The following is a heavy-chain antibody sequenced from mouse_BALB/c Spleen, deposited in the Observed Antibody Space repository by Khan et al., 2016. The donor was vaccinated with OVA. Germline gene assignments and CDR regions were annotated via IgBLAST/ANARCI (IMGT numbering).Heavy chain of an antibody. CDR2: ISSGSSTI. Sequence: EVELVESGGGLVQPGGSRKLSCAASGFTFSSFGMHWVRQAPEKGLEWVAYISSGSSTIYYADTVKGRFTLSRDNPKNTLFLQMTSLRSEDTAMYYCARGIGPPFDYWGQGTTLTVSS. V-gene: IGHV5-17*02. J-gene: IGHJ2*01. CDR3: ARGIGPPFDY. CDR1: GFTFSSFG.